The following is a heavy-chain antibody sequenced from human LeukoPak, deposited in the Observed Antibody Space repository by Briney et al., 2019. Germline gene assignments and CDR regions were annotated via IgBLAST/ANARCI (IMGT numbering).Heavy chain of an antibody. Sequence: GGSLRLSCAASGFTFSSYWMSWVRQAPGKGLEWVSGISWNSGSIGYADSVKGRFTISRDNAKNSLYLQMNSLRAEDRALYYCAKGLYGSGIYPDYWGQGTLVTVSS. CDR2: ISWNSGSI. CDR3: AKGLYGSGIYPDY. CDR1: GFTFSSYW. J-gene: IGHJ4*02. D-gene: IGHD3-10*01. V-gene: IGHV3-9*01.